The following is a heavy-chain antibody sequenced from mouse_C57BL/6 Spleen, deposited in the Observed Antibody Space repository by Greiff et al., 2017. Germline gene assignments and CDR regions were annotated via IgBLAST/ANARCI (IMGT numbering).Heavy chain of an antibody. J-gene: IGHJ4*01. Sequence: QVQLKQPGAELVKPGASVKLSCKASGYTFTSYWMQWVKQRPGQGLEWIGELDPSDSYTNYNPKFKGKATLTVDTSSSTAYMQLSSLTSEDSAVYYCARKNCSSYYYAMDDWGQGTSVTVSS. CDR1: GYTFTSYW. V-gene: IGHV1-50*01. D-gene: IGHD1-1*01. CDR2: LDPSDSYT. CDR3: ARKNCSSYYYAMDD.